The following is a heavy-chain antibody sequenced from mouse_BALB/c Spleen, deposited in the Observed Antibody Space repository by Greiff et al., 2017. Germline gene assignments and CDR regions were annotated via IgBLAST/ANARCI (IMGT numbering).Heavy chain of an antibody. J-gene: IGHJ4*01. CDR3: ARSYTTVVATPMDY. CDR2: IYPGDGDT. V-gene: IGHV1-82*01. Sequence: VQLQQSGPELVKPGASVKISCKASGYAFSSSWMNWVKQRPGQGLEWIGRIYPGDGDTNYNGKFKGKATLTADKSSSTAYMQLSSLTSVDSAVYFCARSYTTVVATPMDYWGQGTSVTVSS. D-gene: IGHD1-1*01. CDR1: GYAFSSSW.